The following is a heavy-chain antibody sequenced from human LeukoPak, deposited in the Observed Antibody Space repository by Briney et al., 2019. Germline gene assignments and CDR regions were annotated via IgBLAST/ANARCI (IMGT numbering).Heavy chain of an antibody. CDR1: GGTFSSYA. CDR3: ARAGYCSSTSCSVYYYMDV. CDR2: IIPIFGTA. J-gene: IGHJ6*03. V-gene: IGHV1-69*05. Sequence: ASVKVSCKASGGTFSSYAISWVRQAPGRGLEWMGGIIPIFGTANYAQKFQGRVTITTDESTSTAYMELSSLRSEDTAVYYCARAGYCSSTSCSVYYYMDVWGKGTTVTVSS. D-gene: IGHD2-2*01.